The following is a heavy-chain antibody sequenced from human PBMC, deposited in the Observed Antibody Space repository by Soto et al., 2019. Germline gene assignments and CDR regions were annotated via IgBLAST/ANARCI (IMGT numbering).Heavy chain of an antibody. J-gene: IGHJ6*02. CDR1: GLTVSSNY. CDR2: LYSGGDT. D-gene: IGHD2-21*01. CDR3: AKDEEGCIRDSCYSGYYGMDV. Sequence: EVQLEESGGGLVQPGGSLRLSCAVSGLTVSSNYMSWVRQAPGKGLEWVSVLYSGGDTYYADSVRGRFTISRHNSKNTLFLQMNSLRAEDTAVYYCAKDEEGCIRDSCYSGYYGMDVWGQGTTVTVSS. V-gene: IGHV3-53*04.